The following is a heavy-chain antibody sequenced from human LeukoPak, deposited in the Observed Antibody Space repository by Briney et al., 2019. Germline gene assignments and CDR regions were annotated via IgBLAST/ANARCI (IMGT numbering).Heavy chain of an antibody. CDR3: AKDGYNYSDY. D-gene: IGHD5-24*01. Sequence: GGSLRLSCAASGFTFSNYGMHWVRQAPGKGLEWVAFIRYDGSNKDYADSVKGRFAISRDNSKNTLYLQMNSLRAEDTAVYYCAKDGYNYSDYWGQGTLVTAYS. CDR2: IRYDGSNK. J-gene: IGHJ4*02. V-gene: IGHV3-30*02. CDR1: GFTFSNYG.